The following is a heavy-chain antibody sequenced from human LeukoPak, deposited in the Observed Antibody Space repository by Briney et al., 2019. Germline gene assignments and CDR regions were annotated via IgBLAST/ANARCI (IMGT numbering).Heavy chain of an antibody. V-gene: IGHV4-38-2*02. D-gene: IGHD5-12*01. J-gene: IGHJ5*02. CDR2: IYHSGST. Sequence: PSETLSLTCTVSGYSISSGYYWGWIRQPPGKGLEWIGSIYHSGSTYYNPSLKSRVTISVDTSKNQFSLKLSSVTAADTAVYYCAREVASFSNWFDPWGQGTLVTVSS. CDR3: AREVASFSNWFDP. CDR1: GYSISSGYY.